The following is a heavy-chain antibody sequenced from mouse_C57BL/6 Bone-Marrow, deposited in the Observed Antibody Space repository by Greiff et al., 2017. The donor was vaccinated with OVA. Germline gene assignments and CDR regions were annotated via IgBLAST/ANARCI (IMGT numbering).Heavy chain of an antibody. CDR2: IYPGSGST. Sequence: VQLQQSGAELVKPGASVKMSCKASGYTFTSYWITWVKQRPGQGLEWIGDIYPGSGSTNYNEKFKSKATLTVDTSSSTAYMQLSSLTSEDSAVYYCASFYYYGSSYFDYWGQGTTLTVSS. D-gene: IGHD1-1*01. J-gene: IGHJ2*01. V-gene: IGHV1-55*01. CDR3: ASFYYYGSSYFDY. CDR1: GYTFTSYW.